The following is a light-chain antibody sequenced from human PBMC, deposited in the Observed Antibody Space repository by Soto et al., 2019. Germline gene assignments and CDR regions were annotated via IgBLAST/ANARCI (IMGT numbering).Light chain of an antibody. CDR1: SSDVGGYNY. CDR3: SSYTTSSTVV. Sequence: QSALTQPASVSGSPGQSITISCTGSSSDVGGYNYVSWYQQHHPGKAPKLMIYDVSNRPSGVSNRFSGSKSGNTASLTISGLQAEDEADYYCSSYTTSSTVVFGGGPKVTVL. J-gene: IGLJ2*01. CDR2: DVS. V-gene: IGLV2-14*03.